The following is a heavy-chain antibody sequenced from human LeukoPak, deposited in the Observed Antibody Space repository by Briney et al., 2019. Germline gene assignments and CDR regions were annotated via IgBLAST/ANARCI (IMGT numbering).Heavy chain of an antibody. CDR1: GFTFSSYE. J-gene: IGHJ4*02. V-gene: IGHV3-48*03. CDR2: ISSGSTI. Sequence: GGSLRLSCAASGFTFSSYEMNWVRQAPGKGLEWVSYISSGSTIYDADSVKGRFTISRDNARNSLYLQMNSLRAEDTAVYYCARKSIAVAGAPFDYWGQGTLVTVSS. CDR3: ARKSIAVAGAPFDY. D-gene: IGHD6-19*01.